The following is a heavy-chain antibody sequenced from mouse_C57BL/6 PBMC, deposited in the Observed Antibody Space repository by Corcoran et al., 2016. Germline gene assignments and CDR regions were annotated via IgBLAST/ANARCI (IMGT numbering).Heavy chain of an antibody. CDR1: GYTFTDYY. D-gene: IGHD1-1*01. CDR3: AREPYGSSGYFDF. J-gene: IGHJ1*03. Sequence: EVQLQQSGPELVKPGASVKISCKASGYTFTDYYMNWVKQSHGKSLEWIGDINPNNGGTSYNQKFKGKATLTVDKSSSTAYMALRSLTSEDSSVYYCAREPYGSSGYFDFWGTGTTVTFSS. CDR2: INPNNGGT. V-gene: IGHV1-26*01.